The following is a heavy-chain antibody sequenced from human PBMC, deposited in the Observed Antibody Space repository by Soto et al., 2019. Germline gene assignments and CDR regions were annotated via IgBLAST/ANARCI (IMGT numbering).Heavy chain of an antibody. V-gene: IGHV3-7*01. Sequence: EMQLVESGGGLVQPGGSLRLSCKASGFSFNNHWMNWVRQAPGKGLEWVAAIKSDGSAKKYVDSLRGRFTISRDNAENSLYLQMSSLRDEVTAVYYCAKDWVWSCDSWGQGTLVIVSS. D-gene: IGHD3-10*01. CDR3: AKDWVWSCDS. J-gene: IGHJ4*02. CDR2: IKSDGSAK. CDR1: GFSFNNHW.